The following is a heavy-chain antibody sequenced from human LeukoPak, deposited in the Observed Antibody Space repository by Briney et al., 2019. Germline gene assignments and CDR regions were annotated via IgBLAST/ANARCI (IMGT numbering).Heavy chain of an antibody. Sequence: ASVKVSCKASRYTFTGYYMHWVRQAPGQGLEWTGWINPNSGGTNYAQKFQGRVTMTRDTSISTAYMELSRLRSDDTAVYYCASKSIWNDQRASQVVPHDAFDIWGQGTMVTVSS. D-gene: IGHD1-1*01. CDR2: INPNSGGT. J-gene: IGHJ3*02. CDR1: RYTFTGYY. V-gene: IGHV1-2*02. CDR3: ASKSIWNDQRASQVVPHDAFDI.